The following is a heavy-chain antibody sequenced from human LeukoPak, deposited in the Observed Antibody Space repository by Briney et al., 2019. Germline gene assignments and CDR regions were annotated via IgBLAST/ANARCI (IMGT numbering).Heavy chain of an antibody. V-gene: IGHV1-2*06. CDR3: AKTRPLDSSSWSHGDY. D-gene: IGHD6-13*01. Sequence: GASVKVSCKASGYTFSAYYIHWVRQAPGQGLEWMGRINPNSGGTNFAQKFQGRVTMTRDTSISTASMELSRLRSNDTAVYYCAKTRPLDSSSWSHGDYWGQGTLVTVSS. CDR1: GYTFSAYY. J-gene: IGHJ4*02. CDR2: INPNSGGT.